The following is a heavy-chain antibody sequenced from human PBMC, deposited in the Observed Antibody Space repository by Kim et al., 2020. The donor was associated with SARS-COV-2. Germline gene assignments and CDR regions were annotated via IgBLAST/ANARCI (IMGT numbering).Heavy chain of an antibody. CDR2: T. D-gene: IGHD3-9*01. V-gene: IGHV3-15*01. J-gene: IGHJ4*02. CDR3: TADRMLTALFDS. Sequence: TQYAAPSKGRFTISRDDSKHPLYLQKSSRKAEDTAVYYCTADRMLTALFDSWGQGSLVTVSS.